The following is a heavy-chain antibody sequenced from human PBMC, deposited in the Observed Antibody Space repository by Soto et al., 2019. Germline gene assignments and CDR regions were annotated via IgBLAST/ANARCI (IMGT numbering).Heavy chain of an antibody. D-gene: IGHD3-22*01. CDR1: GGSISSGGYY. CDR2: IYYSGST. Sequence: QVQLQESRPGLVKPSQTLSLTCTVSGGSISSGGYYWSWIRQHPGKGLEWIGYIYYSGSTYYNPSLKRRVTISVDTSKNQFSLKLSSVTAADTAVYYCAREDHDSSGYYFQHWGQGTLVTVSS. J-gene: IGHJ1*01. V-gene: IGHV4-31*03. CDR3: AREDHDSSGYYFQH.